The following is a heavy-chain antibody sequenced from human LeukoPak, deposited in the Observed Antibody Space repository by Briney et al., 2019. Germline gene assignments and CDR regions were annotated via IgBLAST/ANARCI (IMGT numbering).Heavy chain of an antibody. V-gene: IGHV3-23*01. J-gene: IGHJ4*02. CDR1: GFTFSTYA. CDR3: AKGTMDGGQYYYDSS. Sequence: GGSLRLSCAASGFTFSTYAMSWVRQAPGKGLQWVSAISGSGGVTYYADSVKGRFTISRDNSENTLYLQMNSLRAEDTAVYYCAKGTMDGGQYYYDSSGGQGTLVTVSS. D-gene: IGHD3-22*01. CDR2: ISGSGGVT.